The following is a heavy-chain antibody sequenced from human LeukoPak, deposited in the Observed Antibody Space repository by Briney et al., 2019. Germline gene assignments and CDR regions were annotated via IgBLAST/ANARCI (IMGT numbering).Heavy chain of an antibody. J-gene: IGHJ4*02. CDR1: GLTFSDFW. D-gene: IGHD2-21*01. Sequence: GGSLRLSCAASGLTFSDFWMSWVRQAPGKGLEWVANIKQDASEKYYVDSVKGRFTISRDNSKNTLYLQMNSLRAEDTAVYYCAKDSASSPPGYYFDYWGQGTLVTVSS. CDR3: AKDSASSPPGYYFDY. V-gene: IGHV3-7*03. CDR2: IKQDASEK.